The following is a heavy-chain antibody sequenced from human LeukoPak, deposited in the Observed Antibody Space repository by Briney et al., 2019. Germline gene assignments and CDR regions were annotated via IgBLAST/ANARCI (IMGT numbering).Heavy chain of an antibody. D-gene: IGHD6-19*01. CDR2: IYYSGST. CDR3: ARGKRNSRIAVAGTFDY. CDR1: GGSISSYY. J-gene: IGHJ4*02. V-gene: IGHV4-59*01. Sequence: PSETLSLTCTVSGGSISSYYWSWIRQPPGKGLEWIGYIYYSGSTNYNPSLKSRVTISVDTSKNQFSLKLSSVTAADTAVYYCARGKRNSRIAVAGTFDYWGQGTLVTVSS.